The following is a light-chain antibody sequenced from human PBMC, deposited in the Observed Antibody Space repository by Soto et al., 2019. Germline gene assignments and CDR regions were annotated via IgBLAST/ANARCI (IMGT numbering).Light chain of an antibody. CDR3: AAWDDILSGPL. J-gene: IGLJ2*01. Sequence: QSVLAQPPSASGTPGQTVTISCSGSSSNIGGHDVHWYQHLPGLAPKLLIYGSTQRPSGVPDRICGSKSGTSASLAISGLRSEDEADYYCAAWDDILSGPLFGGGTKVTVL. CDR1: SSNIGGHD. CDR2: GST. V-gene: IGLV1-47*01.